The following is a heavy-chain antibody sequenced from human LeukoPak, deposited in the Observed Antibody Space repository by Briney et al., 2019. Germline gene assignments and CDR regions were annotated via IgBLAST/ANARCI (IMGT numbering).Heavy chain of an antibody. D-gene: IGHD1-26*01. CDR3: ARERRGSGSYGDY. V-gene: IGHV4-38-2*02. J-gene: IGHJ4*02. Sequence: SETLSLTCTVSGYSISSGYYWGWIRQPPGKGLEWIGSIYYSGSTYYNPSLKSRVTISVDTSKNQFSLKLSSVTAADTAVYYCARERRGSGSYGDYWGQGTLVTVSS. CDR1: GYSISSGYY. CDR2: IYYSGST.